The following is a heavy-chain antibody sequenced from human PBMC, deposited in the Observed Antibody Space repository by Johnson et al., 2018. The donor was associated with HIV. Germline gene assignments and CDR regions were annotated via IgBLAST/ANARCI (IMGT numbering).Heavy chain of an antibody. J-gene: IGHJ3*02. CDR2: ISYDGSNK. Sequence: QVQLVESGGGVVQPGRSLRVSCGASGFTFSSHDMHWVRQAPGKGLEWVAVISYDGSNKYYADSVKGRFTISRDNSKNTLYLQMNSLRAEDTAVYYCARGVDVAFDIWGQGTMVTVSS. D-gene: IGHD3-10*01. CDR3: ARGVDVAFDI. V-gene: IGHV3-30*03. CDR1: GFTFSSHD.